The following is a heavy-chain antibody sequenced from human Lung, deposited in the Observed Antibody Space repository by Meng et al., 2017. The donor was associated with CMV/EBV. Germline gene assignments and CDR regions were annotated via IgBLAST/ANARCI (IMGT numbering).Heavy chain of an antibody. Sequence: ASVXVSXKASGYTFTGYYMHWVRQAPGQGLEWMGWINPNSGGTNYAQKFQGRVTMTRDTSISTAYMELSRVKSDDTAVYYCARDGLALTQQLVPYGMDVWXQWTTVTVSS. J-gene: IGHJ6*02. CDR1: GYTFTGYY. CDR3: ARDGLALTQQLVPYGMDV. D-gene: IGHD6-13*01. CDR2: INPNSGGT. V-gene: IGHV1-2*02.